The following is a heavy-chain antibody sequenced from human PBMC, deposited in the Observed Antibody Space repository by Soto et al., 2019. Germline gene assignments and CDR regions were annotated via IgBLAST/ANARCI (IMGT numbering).Heavy chain of an antibody. Sequence: QVQLQESGPGLVKPSETLSLTCTVSGGSISSYYWSWIRQPPGKGLEWIGYIYYSGSTNYNPSLKSRVTISVDTSKNQFSLKLSSVTAADTAVYYCARGGNIAVVEQWGQGTLVTVSS. V-gene: IGHV4-59*01. D-gene: IGHD6-19*01. CDR2: IYYSGST. CDR3: ARGGNIAVVEQ. J-gene: IGHJ4*02. CDR1: GGSISSYY.